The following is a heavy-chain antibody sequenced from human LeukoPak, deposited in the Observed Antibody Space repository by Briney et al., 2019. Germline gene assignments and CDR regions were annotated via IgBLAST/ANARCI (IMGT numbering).Heavy chain of an antibody. D-gene: IGHD3-10*01. V-gene: IGHV1-8*01. Sequence: ASVTVSCKASGYTFTSYDINWVRQATGQGLEWMGWMNPNSGNTGYAQKFQGRVTMTRNTSISTAYMELSSLRSEDTAVYYCARGVGRGVVFDYWGQGTLVTVSS. CDR2: MNPNSGNT. CDR1: GYTFTSYD. CDR3: ARGVGRGVVFDY. J-gene: IGHJ4*02.